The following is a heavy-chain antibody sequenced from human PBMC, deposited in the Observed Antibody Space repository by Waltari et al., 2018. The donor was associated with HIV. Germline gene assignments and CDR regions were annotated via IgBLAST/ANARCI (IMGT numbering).Heavy chain of an antibody. CDR2: ISGSGGST. V-gene: IGHV3-23*01. J-gene: IGHJ4*02. D-gene: IGHD3-3*01. CDR1: GFTFSSYA. Sequence: AASGFTFSSYAMSWVRQAPGKGLEWVSAISGSGGSTYYADSVKGRFTISRDNSKNTLYLQMNSLRAEDTAVYYCAKDLTIFGVAKLGHYFDYWGQGTLVTVSS. CDR3: AKDLTIFGVAKLGHYFDY.